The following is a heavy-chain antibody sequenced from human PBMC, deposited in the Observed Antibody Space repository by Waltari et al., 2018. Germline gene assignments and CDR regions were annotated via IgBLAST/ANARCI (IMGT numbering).Heavy chain of an antibody. D-gene: IGHD3-10*01. V-gene: IGHV4-38-2*02. Sequence: QVQLQESGPGLVKPSETLSLTCTVSGYSISSGYYWGWIRQPPGKGLGWIGSIYHGGSTYYNPSRKSRVTISVDTSKNQFSLKLSSVTAADTAVYYCARVGRGDWFDPWGQGTLVTVSS. J-gene: IGHJ5*02. CDR2: IYHGGST. CDR3: ARVGRGDWFDP. CDR1: GYSISSGYY.